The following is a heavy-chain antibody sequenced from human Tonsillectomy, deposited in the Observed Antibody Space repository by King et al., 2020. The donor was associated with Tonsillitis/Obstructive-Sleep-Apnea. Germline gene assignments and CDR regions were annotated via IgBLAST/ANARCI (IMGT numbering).Heavy chain of an antibody. CDR2: IYYSGST. CDR3: ARGDFDDSFYWYFDL. V-gene: IGHV4-59*01. CDR1: GGSISSYY. Sequence: QLQVSGPGLVKPSETLSLTCTVSGGSISSYYWSWIRQPPGKGLEWIGYIYYSGSTNYNPSLKSRVTISVDTSKNQFSLKLSSVTAADTAVYYCARGDFDDSFYWYFDLWGRGTLVTVSS. D-gene: IGHD3-9*01. J-gene: IGHJ2*01.